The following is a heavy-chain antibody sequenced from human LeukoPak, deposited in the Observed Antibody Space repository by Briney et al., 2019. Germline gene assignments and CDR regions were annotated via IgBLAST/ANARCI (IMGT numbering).Heavy chain of an antibody. CDR2: ISAYNGNT. CDR3: AREAAAGKGYYYYGMDV. J-gene: IGHJ6*02. Sequence: ASVKVSCKASGYTFTSYGISWVRQAPGQGLEWMGWISAYNGNTNYAQKLQGRVTMTTDTSTSTAYMELRSLRSDDTAVYYCAREAAAGKGYYYYGMDVWGQGTTVTVSS. V-gene: IGHV1-18*01. CDR1: GYTFTSYG. D-gene: IGHD6-13*01.